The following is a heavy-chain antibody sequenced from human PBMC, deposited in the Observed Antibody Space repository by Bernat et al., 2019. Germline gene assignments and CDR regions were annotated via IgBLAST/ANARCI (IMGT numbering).Heavy chain of an antibody. V-gene: IGHV3-15*01. D-gene: IGHD3-10*01. CDR2: IKSKTDGGTT. CDR3: TTDPGVLWFGEFASNP. Sequence: EVQLVESGGGLVKPGGSLRLSCAASGFTFSNAWMSWVRQAPGKGLEWVGRIKSKTDGGTTDYAAPVKGRFTISRDDSKNTLYLQMNSLKTEDTAVYYCTTDPGVLWFGEFASNPWGQGTLVTVSS. J-gene: IGHJ5*02. CDR1: GFTFSNAW.